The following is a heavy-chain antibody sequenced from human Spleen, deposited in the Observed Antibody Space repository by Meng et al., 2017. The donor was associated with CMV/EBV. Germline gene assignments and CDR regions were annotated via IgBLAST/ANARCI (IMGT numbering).Heavy chain of an antibody. J-gene: IGHJ4*02. D-gene: IGHD3-3*01. CDR3: ARQGGTLWSDSSYYFDY. CDR2: IYPGDPDT. Sequence: KVSCKGSGYSFTSYWIGWVRQMPGKGLEWMGIIYPGDPDTRYSPSFQGQVTISADKSISTAYLQWSSLKASDTAMYYCARQGGTLWSDSSYYFDYWGQGTLVTVS. V-gene: IGHV5-51*01. CDR1: GYSFTSYW.